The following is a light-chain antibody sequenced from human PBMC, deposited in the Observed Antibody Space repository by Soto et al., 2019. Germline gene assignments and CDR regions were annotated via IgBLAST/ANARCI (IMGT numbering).Light chain of an antibody. Sequence: DIQMTQSPSTLSASVGDRVTITCRASQSIHSYLAWYQQKPGKAPKLLIYKASSLESGVPSRFSSSGSGTEFTLTNISLQPDDFATDYCQQYNSYSPVTFGGGTKVEIK. CDR3: QQYNSYSPVT. V-gene: IGKV1-5*03. J-gene: IGKJ4*01. CDR2: KAS. CDR1: QSIHSY.